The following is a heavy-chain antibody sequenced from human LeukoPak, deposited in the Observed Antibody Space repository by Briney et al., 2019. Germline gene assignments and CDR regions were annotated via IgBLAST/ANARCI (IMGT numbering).Heavy chain of an antibody. J-gene: IGHJ4*02. CDR1: GYTFTSYG. V-gene: IGHV1-18*01. D-gene: IGHD2-2*01. CDR2: ISAYNVNT. CDR3: ARARRLRYYSSTSCYPDFDY. Sequence: ASVKVSCKASGYTFTSYGISWVRQAPGQGVEWMGWISAYNVNTNYAQKLQGRVTMTTDTSTSTAYMELRSLRSDDTAVCYCARARRLRYYSSTSCYPDFDYWGQGTLVTVSS.